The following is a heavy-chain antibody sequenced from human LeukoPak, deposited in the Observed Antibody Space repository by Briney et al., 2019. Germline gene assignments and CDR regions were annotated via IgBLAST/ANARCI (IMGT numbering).Heavy chain of an antibody. CDR3: ARAKDYAFDY. CDR2: IYYSGST. D-gene: IGHD4-17*01. J-gene: IGHJ4*02. V-gene: IGHV4-59*08. Sequence: KTSETLSLTCTVSGGSISAYYWSWVRQPPGKGLEWIGYIYYSGSTNYNPSLKSRVTTSIDTSKNQFSLKLSSVTAADTAVYYCARAKDYAFDYWGQGTLVTVSS. CDR1: GGSISAYY.